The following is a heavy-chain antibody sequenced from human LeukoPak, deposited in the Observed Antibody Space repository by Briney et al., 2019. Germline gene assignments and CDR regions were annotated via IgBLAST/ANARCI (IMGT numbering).Heavy chain of an antibody. CDR1: GLTIGSRY. D-gene: IGHD2-2*01. CDR3: AKQYCSSTSCYYYYYYGMDV. V-gene: IGHV3-53*01. Sequence: GGSLRLSCVASGLTIGSRYMNWVRQAPGKGLEWVSALYLAGNTYYADSVRGRFTISRDNSKDTLYLQMNSLRAEDTAVYYCAKQYCSSTSCYYYYYYGMDVWGQGTTVTVSS. CDR2: LYLAGNT. J-gene: IGHJ6*02.